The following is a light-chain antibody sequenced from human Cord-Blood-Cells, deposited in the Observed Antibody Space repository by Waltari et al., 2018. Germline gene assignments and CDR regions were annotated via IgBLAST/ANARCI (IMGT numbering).Light chain of an antibody. V-gene: IGKV3-15*01. CDR3: QQYNNWPPGVRGA. J-gene: IGKJ1*01. CDR1: QSVSSN. Sequence: CRASQSVSSNLAWYQQKPGQAPRLLIYGASTRATGIPARFSGSGSGTEFTLTISSLQSEDFAVYYCQQYNNWPPGVRGAFGQGTKVEIK. CDR2: GAS.